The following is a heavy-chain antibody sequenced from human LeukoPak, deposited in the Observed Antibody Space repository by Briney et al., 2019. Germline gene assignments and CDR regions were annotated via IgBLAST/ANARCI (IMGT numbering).Heavy chain of an antibody. J-gene: IGHJ4*02. V-gene: IGHV4-4*07. Sequence: SETLSLTCTVSGDSTSGYFWSWIRQPAGKGLEGLGHIHATGRTDYNPSLKSRVTMSLDTSKDQISLKVTSVTAADTAFYYCARVSDFWSAYFDYWGQGILVTVSS. CDR3: ARVSDFWSAYFDY. CDR1: GDSTSGYF. D-gene: IGHD3-3*01. CDR2: IHATGRT.